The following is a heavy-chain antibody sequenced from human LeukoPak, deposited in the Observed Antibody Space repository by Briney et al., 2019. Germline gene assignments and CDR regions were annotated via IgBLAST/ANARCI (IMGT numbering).Heavy chain of an antibody. Sequence: ASVKVSCKASGYTFTGYYMHWVRQAPGQGGEGMGWINPNSGGTNYAQKFQGRGNINRDTAKSTAYMELSRLRSDDTAVYYCARDSGAYDYVWGSYPQYFDYWGQGTLVTVSS. CDR3: ARDSGAYDYVWGSYPQYFDY. CDR1: GYTFTGYY. V-gene: IGHV1-2*02. J-gene: IGHJ4*02. D-gene: IGHD3-16*02. CDR2: INPNSGGT.